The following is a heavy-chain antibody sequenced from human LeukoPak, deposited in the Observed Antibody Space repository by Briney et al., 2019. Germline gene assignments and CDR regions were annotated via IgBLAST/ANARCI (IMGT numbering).Heavy chain of an antibody. CDR1: GGSISSYY. D-gene: IGHD1-26*01. J-gene: IGHJ6*02. Sequence: PSETLPLTCTASGGSISSYYWSWIRQPPGKGLEWIGYIYYSGSTNYNPSLKSRVTISVDTSKNQFSLKLSSVTAADTAVYYCARGGASVGAPARYYYYYGMDVWGQGTTVTVSS. V-gene: IGHV4-59*01. CDR2: IYYSGST. CDR3: ARGGASVGAPARYYYYYGMDV.